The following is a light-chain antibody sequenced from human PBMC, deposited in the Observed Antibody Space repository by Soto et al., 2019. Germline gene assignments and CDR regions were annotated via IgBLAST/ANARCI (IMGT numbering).Light chain of an antibody. Sequence: QTVVTQEPSLTVSPGGTVTLTCASSTGAVTSDYYPNWFQQKPGQAPRALICRTNNRHSWTPARFSGSLLGGEAALTLSGAQPEDEADSYCLLFCGGVWVFGGGTKLTVL. CDR2: RTN. CDR3: LLFCGGVWV. J-gene: IGLJ3*02. CDR1: TGAVTSDYY. V-gene: IGLV7-43*01.